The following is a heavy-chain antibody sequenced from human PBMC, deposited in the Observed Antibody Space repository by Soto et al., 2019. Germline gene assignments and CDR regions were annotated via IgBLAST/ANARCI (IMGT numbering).Heavy chain of an antibody. CDR1: GGSVSSGSYY. V-gene: IGHV4-61*01. Sequence: PSETLSLTCTVSGGSVSSGSYYWGWIRHPPEKGLEWIGYIYYSGSTNYNPSLKSRVTISVDTSKNQFSLKLSSVTAADTAVYYCARDRGHTSVTNRKYGMDVWAQGTTVTVSS. J-gene: IGHJ6*02. D-gene: IGHD3-10*01. CDR2: IYYSGST. CDR3: ARDRGHTSVTNRKYGMDV.